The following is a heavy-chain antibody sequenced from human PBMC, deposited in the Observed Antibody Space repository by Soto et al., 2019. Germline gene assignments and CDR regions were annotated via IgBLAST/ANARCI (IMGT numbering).Heavy chain of an antibody. CDR2: ISDSGSAT. Sequence: EVHLLESGGDLVQPGGSLRLSCAASGFVFSNYAMTWVRQAPGKGQEWVSDISDSGSATHYSDSVKGRFTISRDDSKNTLYLQMDRLRAEDAAVYYCAKGRTFFDFWGQGTLVTVSS. CDR1: GFVFSNYA. D-gene: IGHD3-16*01. J-gene: IGHJ4*02. V-gene: IGHV3-23*01. CDR3: AKGRTFFDF.